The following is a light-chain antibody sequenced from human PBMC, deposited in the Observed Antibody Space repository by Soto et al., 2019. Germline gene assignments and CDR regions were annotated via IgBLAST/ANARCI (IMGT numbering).Light chain of an antibody. J-gene: IGLJ1*01. Sequence: QSVLTQRPSASGSPGQSVTISCTGNSRDFGGYNYVSWYQQHPGKAPKLMIYEVSKRPSGVPDRFSGSKSGNTASLTVSGLQAEDEADYYCSSYAGSNNFNVFGTGTKVTVL. V-gene: IGLV2-8*01. CDR3: SSYAGSNNFNV. CDR2: EVS. CDR1: SRDFGGYNY.